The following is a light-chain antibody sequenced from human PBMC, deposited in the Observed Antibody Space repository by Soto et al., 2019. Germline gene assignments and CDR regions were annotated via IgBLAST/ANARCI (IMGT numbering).Light chain of an antibody. CDR1: QSTSSY. J-gene: IGKJ1*01. Sequence: DVQMTQSPSPLSASVGDRVTITCRASQSTSSYLAWYQQKPGKAPKFLIYDASSLQSGVSSRFSGSGSGREITLTISSLQPDDFGTYYCQQYNSRRTFGQGTKVDIK. V-gene: IGKV1-5*01. CDR3: QQYNSRRT. CDR2: DAS.